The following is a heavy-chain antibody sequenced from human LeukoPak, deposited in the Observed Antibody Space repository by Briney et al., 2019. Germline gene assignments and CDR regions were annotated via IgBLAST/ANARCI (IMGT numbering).Heavy chain of an antibody. V-gene: IGHV3-23*01. CDR3: AKEEQQLVHYYYYYMDV. Sequence: GGSLRLSCAASGFTFSSYAMSWVRQAPGKWLEWVSAISGSGGSTYYADSVKGRFTISRDNSKNTLYLQMNSLRAEDTAVYCCAKEEQQLVHYYYYYMDVWGKGTTVTVSS. CDR1: GFTFSSYA. D-gene: IGHD6-13*01. J-gene: IGHJ6*03. CDR2: ISGSGGST.